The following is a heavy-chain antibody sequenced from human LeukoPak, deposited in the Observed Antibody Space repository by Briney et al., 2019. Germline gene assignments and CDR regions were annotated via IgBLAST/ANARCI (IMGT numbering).Heavy chain of an antibody. V-gene: IGHV1-8*02. CDR1: GYSFTTYD. CDR2: MNPNTGDT. J-gene: IGHJ6*03. Sequence: ASVKVSCKASGYSFTTYDINWVRQAPGQGLEWMGWMNPNTGDTGYAQKFEGRVTMTRDTSISTAYMELSSLTSEDTAIYYCARLGLEWFHYYYLDVWGKGTTVPVSS. D-gene: IGHD3-3*01. CDR3: ARLGLEWFHYYYLDV.